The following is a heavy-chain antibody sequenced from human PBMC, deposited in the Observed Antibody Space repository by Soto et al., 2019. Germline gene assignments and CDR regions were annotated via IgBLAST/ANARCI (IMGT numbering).Heavy chain of an antibody. J-gene: IGHJ4*02. Sequence: ETLSLSCAASGFTFSSYAMSWVRQAPGKGLEWVSAISGSGGSTYYADPVKGRFTISRDNSKNTLYLQMNSLRAEDTAVYYCAILTTVTDAGIDYWGQGTLVTVSS. D-gene: IGHD4-17*01. CDR2: ISGSGGST. CDR1: GFTFSSYA. CDR3: AILTTVTDAGIDY. V-gene: IGHV3-23*01.